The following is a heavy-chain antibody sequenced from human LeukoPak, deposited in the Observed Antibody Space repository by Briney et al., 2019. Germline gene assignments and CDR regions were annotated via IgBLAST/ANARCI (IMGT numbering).Heavy chain of an antibody. CDR3: ARNPYYYDSSGLIDY. Sequence: SETLSLTCTVSGGSISSGSYYWSWIRRPAGKGLEWIGRIYTSGSTNYNPSLKSRVTISVDTSKNQFSLKLSSVTAADTAVYYCARNPYYYDSSGLIDYWGQGTLVTVSS. CDR1: GGSISSGSYY. V-gene: IGHV4-61*02. CDR2: IYTSGST. D-gene: IGHD3-22*01. J-gene: IGHJ4*02.